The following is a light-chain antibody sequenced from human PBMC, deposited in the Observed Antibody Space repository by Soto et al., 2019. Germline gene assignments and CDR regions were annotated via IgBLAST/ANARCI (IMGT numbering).Light chain of an antibody. CDR2: DAS. J-gene: IGKJ1*01. V-gene: IGKV3-20*01. CDR3: QQYGYTPRT. CDR1: QDIRSH. Sequence: ENVLTQSPGTLSLSPGERVTLSCRASQDIRSHLAWYQQKPGQAPRLLIFDASSRATGIPDRFSGSGTGTDFTLTISRLEPEDFAVYYCQQYGYTPRTFGQGTKVDI.